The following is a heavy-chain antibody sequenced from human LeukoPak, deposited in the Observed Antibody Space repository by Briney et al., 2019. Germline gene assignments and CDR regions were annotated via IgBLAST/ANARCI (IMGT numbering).Heavy chain of an antibody. CDR2: ISWNSGSI. CDR3: ARESVPAVAARRGLNY. V-gene: IGHV3-9*01. D-gene: IGHD6-6*01. Sequence: PGGSLRLSCAASGFTFDDYAMHWVRQAPGKGLEWVSGISWNSGSIGYADSVKGRFTISRDNAKNSLYLQMNSLRSDDTAVYYCARESVPAVAARRGLNYWGQGTLVAVSS. CDR1: GFTFDDYA. J-gene: IGHJ4*02.